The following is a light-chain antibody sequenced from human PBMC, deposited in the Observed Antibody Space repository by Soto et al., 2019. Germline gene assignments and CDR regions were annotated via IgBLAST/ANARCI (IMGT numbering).Light chain of an antibody. CDR2: AAS. CDR3: QQYGILLLT. Sequence: DIVLTQSPGTLSLSKGEIAILCCRAIQIFSSSYLVWYQQKPGQAPRLLIYAASSRATGVPDRFSGSGSGTDFTLTISRLEPEDFAVYFCQQYGILLLTFGGGSKVDIK. J-gene: IGKJ4*01. CDR1: QIFSSSY. V-gene: IGKV3-20*01.